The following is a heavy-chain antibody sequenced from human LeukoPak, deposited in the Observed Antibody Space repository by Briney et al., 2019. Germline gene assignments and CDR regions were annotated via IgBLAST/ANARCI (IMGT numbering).Heavy chain of an antibody. D-gene: IGHD2-2*02. V-gene: IGHV3-30-3*01. CDR1: GFIFSNYV. CDR2: ISYDGSNK. Sequence: PGGSLRLSCAASGFIFSNYVMHWVRQPPGKGLEWVAVISYDGSNKYYADSVKGRFTISRDNSKNTLYLQMNSLRVEDTAVYYCARGWDRDCTSTSCYIAYNWGQGTLVSVSS. J-gene: IGHJ4*02. CDR3: ARGWDRDCTSTSCYIAYN.